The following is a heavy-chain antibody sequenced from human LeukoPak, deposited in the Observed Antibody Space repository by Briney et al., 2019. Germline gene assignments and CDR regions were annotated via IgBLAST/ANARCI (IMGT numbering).Heavy chain of an antibody. CDR2: ISAYNGNT. J-gene: IGHJ6*03. V-gene: IGHV1-18*01. D-gene: IGHD3-10*01. Sequence: ASVKVSCKASGYTFTSYGTSWVRQAPGQGLEWMGWISAYNGNTNYAQKLQGRVTMTTDTSTSTAYMELRSLRSDDTAVYYCARNVRGYYGSGSYYYYMDVWGKGTTVTVSS. CDR3: ARNVRGYYGSGSYYYYMDV. CDR1: GYTFTSYG.